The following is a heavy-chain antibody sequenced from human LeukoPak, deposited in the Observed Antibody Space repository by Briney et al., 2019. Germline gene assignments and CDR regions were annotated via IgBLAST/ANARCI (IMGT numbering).Heavy chain of an antibody. Sequence: SETLSLTCTVSGGSISSYYWSWIRQPPGKGLEWIGYIYYSGSTNYNPSLKSRVTISVDTSKNQFSLKLSSVTAADTAVYYCARGSSSWYYYYYYYMDVWGKGTTVTISS. CDR2: IYYSGST. D-gene: IGHD6-13*01. J-gene: IGHJ6*03. CDR3: ARGSSSWYYYYYYYMDV. CDR1: GGSISSYY. V-gene: IGHV4-59*01.